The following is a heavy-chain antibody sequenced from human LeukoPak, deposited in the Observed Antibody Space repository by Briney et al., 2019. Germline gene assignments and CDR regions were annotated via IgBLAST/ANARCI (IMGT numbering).Heavy chain of an antibody. CDR3: ARGSARGGASDY. Sequence: ASVKVSCKASGYTFTGYYMHWVRQAPGQGLEWMGWINPNRGGTNYAQKFQGRVTMTRDTSISTAYMELSRLRSDDTAVYYCARGSARGGASDYWGQGTLVTVSS. CDR2: INPNRGGT. CDR1: GYTFTGYY. J-gene: IGHJ4*02. V-gene: IGHV1-2*02. D-gene: IGHD1-26*01.